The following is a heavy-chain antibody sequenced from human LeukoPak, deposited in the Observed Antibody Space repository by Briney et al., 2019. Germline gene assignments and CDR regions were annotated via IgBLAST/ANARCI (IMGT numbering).Heavy chain of an antibody. Sequence: GGSLRLSCAASGFTFSSYAMHRVRQAPGKGLEWVAVISYDGSNKYYADSVKGRFTISRDNSKNTLYLQMDSLRAEDTAVYYCARDRDSSGWYGMDVWGQGTTVTVSS. J-gene: IGHJ6*02. CDR2: ISYDGSNK. CDR3: ARDRDSSGWYGMDV. CDR1: GFTFSSYA. V-gene: IGHV3-30*04. D-gene: IGHD6-19*01.